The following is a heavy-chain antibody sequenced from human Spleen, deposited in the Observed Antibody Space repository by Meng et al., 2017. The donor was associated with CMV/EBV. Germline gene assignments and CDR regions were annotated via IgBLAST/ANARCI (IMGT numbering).Heavy chain of an antibody. D-gene: IGHD1-26*01. CDR3: ARRDLGNAFDI. CDR2: ISSSSGTI. CDR1: GFTLSTYS. J-gene: IGHJ3*02. V-gene: IGHV3-48*04. Sequence: GESLKISCTASGFTLSTYSMHWVRQAPGKGLEWFSYISSSSGTIYYADSVKGRFTISRDNAKNSLYLQMNSLRAEDTAVYYCARRDLGNAFDIWGQGTMVTVSS.